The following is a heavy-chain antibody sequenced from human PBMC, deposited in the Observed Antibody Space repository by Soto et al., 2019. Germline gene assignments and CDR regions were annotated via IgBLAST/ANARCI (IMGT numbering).Heavy chain of an antibody. D-gene: IGHD6-6*01. V-gene: IGHV3-11*01. CDR1: GFTFSDYY. Sequence: GGSLRLSCAASGFTFSDYYMSWIRQAPGKGLEWVSYISSSGSTIYYADSVKGRFTISRDNAKNSLYLQMNSLRAEDTAVYYCAPMAARHRSKEYYFDYWGQGTLVTVSS. CDR2: ISSSGSTI. J-gene: IGHJ4*02. CDR3: APMAARHRSKEYYFDY.